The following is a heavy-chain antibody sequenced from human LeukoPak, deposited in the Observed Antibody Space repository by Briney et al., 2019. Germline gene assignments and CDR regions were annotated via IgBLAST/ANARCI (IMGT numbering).Heavy chain of an antibody. J-gene: IGHJ4*02. CDR2: INHSGST. Sequence: SETLSLTCAVYGGSFSGYYWSWIRQPPGKGLEWIGEINHSGSTNYNPSLKSRVTISVDTSKNQFSLKLSSVTAADTAVYYCARGRRGYSYGLFDYWGQGTLVTVSS. CDR3: ARGRRGYSYGLFDY. CDR1: GGSFSGYY. D-gene: IGHD5-18*01. V-gene: IGHV4-34*01.